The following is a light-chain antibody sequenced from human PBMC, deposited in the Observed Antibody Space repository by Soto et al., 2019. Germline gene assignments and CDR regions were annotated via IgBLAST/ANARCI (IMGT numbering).Light chain of an antibody. V-gene: IGLV2-8*01. CDR2: AVT. CDR1: RSDVGGQNY. J-gene: IGLJ1*01. CDR3: SSYTSSLYV. Sequence: QSVLTQPPSASGSPGQSVAISCTGTRSDVGGQNYVSWYQQHPGKAPKLIIYAVTERPSGVPDRFSGSKSGNTASLTVSGLQTEDEADYYCSSYTSSLYVFGTGTKVTVL.